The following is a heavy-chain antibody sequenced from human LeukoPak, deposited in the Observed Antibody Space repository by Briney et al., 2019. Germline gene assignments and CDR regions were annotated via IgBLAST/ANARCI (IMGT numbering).Heavy chain of an antibody. V-gene: IGHV3-30-3*01. D-gene: IGHD6-19*01. CDR3: VSGWYYFDY. CDR2: ISYDGSNK. Sequence: PGGSLRLSCAVSGFTFSSYAMHWVRQAPGKGLEWVAVISYDGSNKYYADSVKGRFTISRDNSKNTLYLQMNSLRAEDTAVYYCVSGWYYFDYWGQGTLVTVSS. J-gene: IGHJ4*02. CDR1: GFTFSSYA.